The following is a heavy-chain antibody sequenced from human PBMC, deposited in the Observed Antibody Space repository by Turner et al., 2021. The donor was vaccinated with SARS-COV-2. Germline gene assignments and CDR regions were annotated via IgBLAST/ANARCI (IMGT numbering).Heavy chain of an antibody. CDR3: ARLMDTAMDYYCMDV. V-gene: IGHV4-39*01. D-gene: IGHD5-18*01. CDR1: GGSISRSSYY. J-gene: IGHJ6*02. Sequence: QLQLQESGPGLVKTSETLSLTCSVAGGSISRSSYYWGWIRQPPGKGLEWIGNIYYSGSTYYNPSLKSRVTISVDTSKNQFSLKLSSVTAADTAVYYCARLMDTAMDYYCMDVWGQGTTVTVSS. CDR2: IYYSGST.